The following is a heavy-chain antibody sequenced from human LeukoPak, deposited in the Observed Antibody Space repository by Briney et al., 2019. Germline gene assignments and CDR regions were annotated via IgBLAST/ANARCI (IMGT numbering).Heavy chain of an antibody. V-gene: IGHV3-21*01. CDR3: ARSADYYDSSGHAPYYYYYYGMDV. CDR2: ISSSSSYI. D-gene: IGHD3-22*01. Sequence: GGSLRLSCAASGFTFSSYSMNWVRQAPGKGLEWVLSISSSSSYIYYADSVKGRFTISRDNAKNSLYLQMNSLRAEDTAVYYCARSADYYDSSGHAPYYYYYYGMDVWGQGTTVTVSS. J-gene: IGHJ6*02. CDR1: GFTFSSYS.